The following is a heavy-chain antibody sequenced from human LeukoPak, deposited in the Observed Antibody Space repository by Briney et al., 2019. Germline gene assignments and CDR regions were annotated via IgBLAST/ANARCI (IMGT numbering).Heavy chain of an antibody. CDR3: AKDPIAAAGMAEYFQH. Sequence: GGSPRLSCAASGFTFSSYAMSWVRQAPGKGLEWVSAISGSGGSTYYADSVKGRFTISRDFSKNTVFLHMNSLRAEDTAVYYCAKDPIAAAGMAEYFQHWGQGTLVTVSS. V-gene: IGHV3-23*01. CDR2: ISGSGGST. J-gene: IGHJ1*01. CDR1: GFTFSSYA. D-gene: IGHD6-13*01.